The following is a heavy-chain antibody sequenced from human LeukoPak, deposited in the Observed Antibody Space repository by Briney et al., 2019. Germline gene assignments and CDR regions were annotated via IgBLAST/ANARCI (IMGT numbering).Heavy chain of an antibody. CDR1: GYTFTGYY. CDR3: ARMPVELERQN. CDR2: INPNSGGT. J-gene: IGHJ4*02. D-gene: IGHD1-1*01. V-gene: IGHV1-2*02. Sequence: ASVKASCKASGYTFTGYYMHWVRQAPGQGLEWMGWINPNSGGTNYAQKSQGRVTMTRDTSISTAYMELSRLRSDDTAVYYWARMPVELERQNWGQGTLVTVSS.